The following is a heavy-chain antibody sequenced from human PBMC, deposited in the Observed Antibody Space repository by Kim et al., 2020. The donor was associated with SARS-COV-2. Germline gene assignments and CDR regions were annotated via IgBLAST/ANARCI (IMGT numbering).Heavy chain of an antibody. D-gene: IGHD3-22*01. J-gene: IGHJ4*02. CDR1: GFTFSSYA. Sequence: GGSLRLSCAASGFTFSSYAMSWVRQAPGKGLEWVSAISGSGGSTYYADSVKGRFTISRDNSKNTLYPQMNSLRAEDTAVYYCASPYYDSSGYYYGGFDYWGQGTLVTVSS. CDR3: ASPYYDSSGYYYGGFDY. CDR2: ISGSGGST. V-gene: IGHV3-23*01.